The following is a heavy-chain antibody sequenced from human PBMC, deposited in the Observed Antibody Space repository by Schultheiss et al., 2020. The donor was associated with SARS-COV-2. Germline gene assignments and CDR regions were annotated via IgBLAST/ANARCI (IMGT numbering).Heavy chain of an antibody. CDR1: GDSIGTYY. V-gene: IGHV4-59*12. CDR2: IYYSGST. Sequence: SETLSLTCSVSGDSIGTYYWNWVRQSPGKGLEWIGYIYYSGSTNYNPSLKSRVTISVDTSKNQFSLKLSSVTAADTAVYYCARGSITMVQGVIPFDYWGQGTLVTVSS. CDR3: ARGSITMVQGVIPFDY. J-gene: IGHJ4*02. D-gene: IGHD3-10*01.